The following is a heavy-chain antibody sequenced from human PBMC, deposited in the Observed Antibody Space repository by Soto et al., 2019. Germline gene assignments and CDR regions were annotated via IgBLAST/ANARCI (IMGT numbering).Heavy chain of an antibody. CDR3: IKAANVGELGY. CDR1: GFTFSFYV. CDR2: INNNGDRI. D-gene: IGHD1-26*01. V-gene: IGHV3-64D*06. J-gene: IGHJ4*02. Sequence: GGSLRLSCSASGFTFSFYVMHWARQAPGKRLELISSINNNGDRIFYADSVKGRFTISRDNSEKTLYLQLSSLTSEDTAVYYCIKAANVGELGYWGQGTVVTVSS.